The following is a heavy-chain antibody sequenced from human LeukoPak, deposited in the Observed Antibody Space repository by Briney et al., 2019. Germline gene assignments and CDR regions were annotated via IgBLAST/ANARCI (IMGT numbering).Heavy chain of an antibody. CDR1: GGSISSSSYY. Sequence: SETLSLTCTVSGGSISSSSYYWSWIRQPAGKGLEWIGRIYTSGSTNYNPSLKSRVTMSVDTSKNQFSLKLSSVTAADTAVYYCARSIVGATPWFDPWGQGTLVTVSS. D-gene: IGHD1-26*01. CDR3: ARSIVGATPWFDP. V-gene: IGHV4-61*02. J-gene: IGHJ5*02. CDR2: IYTSGST.